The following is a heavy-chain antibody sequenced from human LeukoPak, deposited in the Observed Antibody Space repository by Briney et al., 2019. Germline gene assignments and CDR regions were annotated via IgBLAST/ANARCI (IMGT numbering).Heavy chain of an antibody. D-gene: IGHD3-10*01. Sequence: PSETLSLTCAVYGGSFSGYYWSWIRQPPGKGLEWIGEINHSGSTNYNPSLKSRVTISVDTSKNQFSLKLSSVTAADTAVYYCASAKKLLWFGELSGNYYYGMDVWGQGTTVTVSS. V-gene: IGHV4-34*01. CDR1: GGSFSGYY. CDR3: ASAKKLLWFGELSGNYYYGMDV. CDR2: INHSGST. J-gene: IGHJ6*02.